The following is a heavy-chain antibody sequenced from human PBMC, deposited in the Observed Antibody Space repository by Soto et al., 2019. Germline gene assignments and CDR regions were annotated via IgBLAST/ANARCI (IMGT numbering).Heavy chain of an antibody. J-gene: IGHJ4*01. CDR2: TYYRSKWYY. CDR1: GDSVSSNSAG. Sequence: SQTLSLTCAITGDSVSSNSAGWSWVRQSPSRGLEWLGRTYYRSKWYYEYAVSVRGRITINPDTSKNQYYLQLNSVTPEDTAVYLCARGQQYSGRIFDYWGQGTLVTVSS. V-gene: IGHV6-1*01. D-gene: IGHD1-26*01. CDR3: ARGQQYSGRIFDY.